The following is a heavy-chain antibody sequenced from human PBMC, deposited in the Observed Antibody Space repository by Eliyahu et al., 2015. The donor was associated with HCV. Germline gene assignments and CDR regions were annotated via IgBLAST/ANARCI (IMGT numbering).Heavy chain of an antibody. V-gene: IGHV3-74*01. D-gene: IGHD6-19*01. J-gene: IGHJ4*02. CDR2: INSDGSST. CDR3: ASLAVAGTMGRSPNLDY. Sequence: VRQAPGKGLVWVSRINSDGSSTSYADSVKGRFTISRDNAKNTLYLQMNSLRAEDTAVYYCASLAVAGTMGRSPNLDYWGQGTLVTVSS.